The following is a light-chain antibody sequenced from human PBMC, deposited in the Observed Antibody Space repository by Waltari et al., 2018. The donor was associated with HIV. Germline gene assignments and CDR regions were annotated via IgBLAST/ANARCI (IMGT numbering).Light chain of an antibody. V-gene: IGLV2-14*02. CDR3: CSYGSSSMDVV. CDR1: SSDVGTYNL. Sequence: QSALTQPAAVAGSTGQSIIIACTGTSSDVGTYNLVYWYHQHPGKAPKLLIYEPGKRPSGCSNRFSGFKSGNTASLTISGLQAEDEADYYCCSYGSSSMDVVFGGGTKLTVL. CDR2: EPG. J-gene: IGLJ2*01.